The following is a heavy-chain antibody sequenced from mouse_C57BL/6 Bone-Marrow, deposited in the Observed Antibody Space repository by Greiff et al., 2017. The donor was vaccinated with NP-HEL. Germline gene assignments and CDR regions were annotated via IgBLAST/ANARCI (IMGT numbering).Heavy chain of an antibody. CDR3: VRRAYYRGYYAMDY. J-gene: IGHJ4*01. Sequence: EVKLQESGGGLVQPKGSLKLSCAASGFSFNTYAMNWVRQAPGKGLEWVARIRSKSNNYATYYADSVKDRFTISRDDSESMLYLQMNNLKTEDTAMYYCVRRAYYRGYYAMDYWGQGTSVTVSS. V-gene: IGHV10-1*01. D-gene: IGHD2-14*01. CDR2: IRSKSNNYAT. CDR1: GFSFNTYA.